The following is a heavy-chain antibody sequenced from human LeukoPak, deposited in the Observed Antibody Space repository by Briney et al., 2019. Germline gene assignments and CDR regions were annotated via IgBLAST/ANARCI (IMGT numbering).Heavy chain of an antibody. CDR3: ARVGYCSSTSCYTGYYYMDV. CDR2: IYYSGST. J-gene: IGHJ6*03. Sequence: PSETLSLTCTVSGGSISSYYWSWIRQPPGKGLERIGYIYYSGSTNYNPSLKSRVTISVDTSKNQFSLKLSSVTAADTAVYYCARVGYCSSTSCYTGYYYMDVWGKGTTVTVSS. D-gene: IGHD2-2*02. V-gene: IGHV4-59*01. CDR1: GGSISSYY.